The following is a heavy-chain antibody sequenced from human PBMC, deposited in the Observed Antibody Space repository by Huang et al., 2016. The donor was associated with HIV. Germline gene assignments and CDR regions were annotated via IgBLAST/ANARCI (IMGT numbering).Heavy chain of an antibody. V-gene: IGHV3-30-3*01. Sequence: QVQLVESGGGVVQPGRSLRLSCAASRFTFSNYAMHWVRQAPGNGLEWVAVISYDGSNKYYADSVKGRFTISRDNSKNTLYLQMNSRRAEDTAVYYCARDLWLRDLYYYYYMDVWGKGTTVTVSS. D-gene: IGHD5-12*01. CDR2: ISYDGSNK. CDR3: ARDLWLRDLYYYYYMDV. CDR1: RFTFSNYA. J-gene: IGHJ6*03.